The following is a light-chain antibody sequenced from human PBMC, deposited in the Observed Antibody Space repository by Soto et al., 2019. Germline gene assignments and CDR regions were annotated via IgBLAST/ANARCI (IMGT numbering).Light chain of an antibody. Sequence: QSVLTQPPSVSGAPGQRVTISCTGSSSNIGAGYDVHWYQQLPGTAPKLLIYGNSNRPSGVPDRFSGSKSGTSASLAITGLQAEDEADYYGQSYDSSVVFGGGTKLTVL. V-gene: IGLV1-40*01. J-gene: IGLJ2*01. CDR3: QSYDSSVV. CDR2: GNS. CDR1: SSNIGAGYD.